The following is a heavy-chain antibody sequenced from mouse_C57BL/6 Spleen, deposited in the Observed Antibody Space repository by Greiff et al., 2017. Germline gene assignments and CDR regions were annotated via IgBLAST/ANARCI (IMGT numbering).Heavy chain of an antibody. CDR2: IYPGDGDT. CDR3: ALLLAMDY. D-gene: IGHD1-1*01. V-gene: IGHV1-80*01. J-gene: IGHJ4*01. CDR1: GYAFSSYW. Sequence: VQLQQSGAELVKPGASVKISCKASGYAFSSYWMNWVKQRPGKGLEWIGQIYPGDGDTNYNGKFKGTATLTADKSASTAYMQLSSLTSEDSAVYFCALLLAMDYWGQGTSVTVSA.